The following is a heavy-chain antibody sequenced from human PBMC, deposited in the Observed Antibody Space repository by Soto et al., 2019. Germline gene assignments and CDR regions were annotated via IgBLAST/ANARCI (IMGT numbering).Heavy chain of an antibody. CDR1: GFTFSSYG. CDR3: ARDLSGGSRWDFQH. CDR2: IWYDGSNK. J-gene: IGHJ1*01. Sequence: QVQLVESGGGVVQPGRSLRLSCAASGFTFSSYGMHWVRQAPGKGLEWVAVIWYDGSNKYYADSVKGRFTISRDNSKNTLYLQMNSLRAEDTAVYYYARDLSGGSRWDFQHWGQGTLVTVSS. D-gene: IGHD2-15*01. V-gene: IGHV3-33*01.